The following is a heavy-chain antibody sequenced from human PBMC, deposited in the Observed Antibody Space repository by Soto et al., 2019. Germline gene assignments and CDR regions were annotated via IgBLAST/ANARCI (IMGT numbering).Heavy chain of an antibody. CDR2: ISGSGGST. Sequence: EVQLLESGGGLVQPGGSLRLSCAASGFTFSSYAMSWVRQAPGKGLEWVSAISGSGGSTYYADSVKGRFTISRDNSKNTLYLQMNRRREEDTAVYYCAKDQGVDYGDYLIDYWGQGTLVTVSS. V-gene: IGHV3-23*01. CDR1: GFTFSSYA. CDR3: AKDQGVDYGDYLIDY. J-gene: IGHJ4*02. D-gene: IGHD4-17*01.